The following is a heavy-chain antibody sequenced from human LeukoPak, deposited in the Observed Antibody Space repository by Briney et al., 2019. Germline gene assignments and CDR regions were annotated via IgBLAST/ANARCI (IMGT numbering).Heavy chain of an antibody. J-gene: IGHJ4*02. CDR3: ARKGLGGELGGFDS. CDR1: GFTFSNFA. V-gene: IGHV3-30*04. Sequence: GGSLRLSCAASGFTFSNFAMHWVRQAPGKGLEWVAIISYDGSNKYYADSVKGRFTISRDNSKNTLYLQMNSLRVEDTALYHCARKGLGGELGGFDSWGQGTLVTVSS. CDR2: ISYDGSNK. D-gene: IGHD1-7*01.